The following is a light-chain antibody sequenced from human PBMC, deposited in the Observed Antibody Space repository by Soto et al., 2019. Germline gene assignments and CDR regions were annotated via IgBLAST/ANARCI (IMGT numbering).Light chain of an antibody. CDR1: SGHSSYA. CDR3: QPWGTGIHV. V-gene: IGLV4-69*01. Sequence: QLVLTQSPSASASLGASVKLTCTLSSGHSSYAIAWHQQQPEKGPRYLMKLNSDGSHSKGDGIPDRFSGSSSGAERYLIISRLQSEDEADYYCQPWGTGIHVFGTGTKLTAL. J-gene: IGLJ1*01. CDR2: LNSDGSH.